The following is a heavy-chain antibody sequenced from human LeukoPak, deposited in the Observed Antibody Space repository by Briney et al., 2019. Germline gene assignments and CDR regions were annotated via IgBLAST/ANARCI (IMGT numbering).Heavy chain of an antibody. Sequence: ASVKVSCKASGYTFTGYYMHWVRQAPGQGFEWMGWINPNSGGTNYAQKFQGRVTMTRDTSISTAYMELSRLRSDDTAVYYCARELTMIVVAHAFDIWGQGTTVTVSS. CDR2: INPNSGGT. CDR3: ARELTMIVVAHAFDI. J-gene: IGHJ3*02. D-gene: IGHD3-22*01. V-gene: IGHV1-2*02. CDR1: GYTFTGYY.